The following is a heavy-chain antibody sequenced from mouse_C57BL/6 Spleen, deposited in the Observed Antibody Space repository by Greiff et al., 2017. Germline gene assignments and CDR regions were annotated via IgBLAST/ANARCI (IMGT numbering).Heavy chain of an antibody. CDR1: GYTFTSYT. D-gene: IGHD1-1*01. J-gene: IGHJ4*01. CDR3: AREEITSVVPYYAMDY. Sequence: QVQLQQSGAELARPGASVKMSCKASGYTFTSYTMHWVKQRPGQGLEWIGYINPSSGYTKYNQKFKDKATLTADKSSSTAYMQLSSLTSEDSAVYYCAREEITSVVPYYAMDYWGQGTSVTVSS. CDR2: INPSSGYT. V-gene: IGHV1-4*01.